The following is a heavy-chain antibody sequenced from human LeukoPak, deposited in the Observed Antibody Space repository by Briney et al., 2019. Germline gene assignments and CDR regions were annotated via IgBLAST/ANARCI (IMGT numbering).Heavy chain of an antibody. J-gene: IGHJ4*02. CDR3: ARDSYDSSGYPSFGY. D-gene: IGHD3-22*01. CDR1: GFTFTTYS. V-gene: IGHV3-21*01. CDR2: ISSSSSYI. Sequence: GGSPRLSCAASGFTFTTYSMNWVRQAPGKGLEWVSSISSSSSYIYYADSVKGRFTISRDNAKNSLYLQMNSLTAEDTALYYCARDSYDSSGYPSFGYWGQGTLVTVSS.